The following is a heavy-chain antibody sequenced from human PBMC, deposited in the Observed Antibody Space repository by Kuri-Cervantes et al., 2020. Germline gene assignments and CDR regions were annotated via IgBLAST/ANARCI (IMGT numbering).Heavy chain of an antibody. V-gene: IGHV4-59*08. Sequence: SETLSLTCTVSGGSISSYYWSWIRQPPGKGLEWIGYIYYSGSTNYNPSLKSRVTISVDTSKNQFSLKLSSVTAADTAVYYCASLDGYSSGWYYAFDIWGQGTMVTVSS. CDR2: IYYSGST. J-gene: IGHJ3*02. D-gene: IGHD6-19*01. CDR3: ASLDGYSSGWYYAFDI. CDR1: GGSISSYY.